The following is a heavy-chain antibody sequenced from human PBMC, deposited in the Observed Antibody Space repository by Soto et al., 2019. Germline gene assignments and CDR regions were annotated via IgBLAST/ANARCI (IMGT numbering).Heavy chain of an antibody. Sequence: GASVKVSCKASGYTFPSYDINWVRQATGQGLEWMGWMNPNSGNTGYAQKFQGRVTMTRNTSISTAYMELSSLRSEDTAVYYCARVGAWSGYSYYGMDVWGQGTTVTVSS. CDR1: GYTFPSYD. V-gene: IGHV1-8*01. CDR3: ARVGAWSGYSYYGMDV. J-gene: IGHJ6*02. CDR2: MNPNSGNT. D-gene: IGHD3-3*01.